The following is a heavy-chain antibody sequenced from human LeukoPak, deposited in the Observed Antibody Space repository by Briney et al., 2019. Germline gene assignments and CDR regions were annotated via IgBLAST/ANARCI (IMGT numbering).Heavy chain of an antibody. CDR2: INHSGST. CDR3: ARRGRARYYGSGRSQPLGYFDY. Sequence: PSETLSLTCAVYGGSFSGYYWSWIRQPPGKGLEWIGEINHSGSTNYNPSLKSRVTISVDTSKNQFSLKLSSVTAADTAVYYCARRGRARYYGSGRSQPLGYFDYWGQGTLVTVSS. CDR1: GGSFSGYY. V-gene: IGHV4-34*01. D-gene: IGHD3-10*01. J-gene: IGHJ4*02.